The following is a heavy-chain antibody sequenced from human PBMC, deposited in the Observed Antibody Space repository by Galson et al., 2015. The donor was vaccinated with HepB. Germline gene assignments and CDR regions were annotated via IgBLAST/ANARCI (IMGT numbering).Heavy chain of an antibody. J-gene: IGHJ6*02. CDR1: GFTLEDYA. CDR3: AQDLTYYYGSGSYFVGMDA. D-gene: IGHD3-10*01. V-gene: IGHV3-9*01. CDR2: ISWKSDFT. Sequence: SLRLSCAASGFTLEDYAMHWVRQVPGKGLEWVSGISWKSDFTGYADSVRGRFTISRDNAKYSLYLQMNSLRTEDTALYYCAQDLTYYYGSGSYFVGMDAWGQGTTVTVS.